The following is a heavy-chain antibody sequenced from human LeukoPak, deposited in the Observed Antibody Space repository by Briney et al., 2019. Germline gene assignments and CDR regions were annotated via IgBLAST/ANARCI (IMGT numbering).Heavy chain of an antibody. CDR1: GGSFSGYY. V-gene: IGHV4-34*01. J-gene: IGHJ1*01. Sequence: PSETLSLTCAVYGGSFSGYYWSWIRQPPGKGLEWIGEINHSGSTNYNPSLKSRVTISVDTSKNQFSLKLSSVTAADTAVYYCARMAYYYDSSGYYYRSEYFQHWGQGTLVTVSS. D-gene: IGHD3-22*01. CDR3: ARMAYYYDSSGYYYRSEYFQH. CDR2: INHSGST.